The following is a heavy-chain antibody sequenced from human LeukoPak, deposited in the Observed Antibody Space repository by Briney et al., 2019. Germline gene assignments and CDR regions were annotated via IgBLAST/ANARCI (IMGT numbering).Heavy chain of an antibody. CDR3: AKDIGPVVPAATGYFQH. CDR2: IPYDGSNK. CDR1: GFTFSSYA. J-gene: IGHJ1*01. D-gene: IGHD2-2*01. V-gene: IGHV3-30-3*01. Sequence: GGSLRLSCAASGFTFSSYAMHWVRQAPGKGLEWVAVIPYDGSNKYYADSVKGRFTISRDNSKNTLYLQMNSLRAEDMALYYCAKDIGPVVPAATGYFQHWARAPWSPSPQ.